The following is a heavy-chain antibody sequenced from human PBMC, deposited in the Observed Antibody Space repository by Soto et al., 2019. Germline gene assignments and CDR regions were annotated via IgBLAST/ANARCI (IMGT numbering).Heavy chain of an antibody. V-gene: IGHV3-7*01. CDR3: VRDHVTPGIYFDL. CDR1: QFTFNSHW. J-gene: IGHJ4*02. D-gene: IGHD1-20*01. Sequence: PGGSLRLSCAASQFTFNSHWMSWVRQAPGKGLEWVANINQDGNEKYYVGSVKGRFTISRDNAKNSLYLQMNSLRAEDTAVYYCVRDHVTPGIYFDLWGQGTLVTVSS. CDR2: INQDGNEK.